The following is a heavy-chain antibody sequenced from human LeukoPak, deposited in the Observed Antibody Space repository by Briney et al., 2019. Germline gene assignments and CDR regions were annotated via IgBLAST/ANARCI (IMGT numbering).Heavy chain of an antibody. Sequence: GGSLRLSCVASGFTFNNYAMHWVRQAPGKGLEWVSVIYSGGSTYYADSVKGRFTISRDNSKNTLYLQMNSLRAEDTAVYYCARDLRPRYSGYDIPGAFDIWGQGTMVTVSS. CDR2: IYSGGST. V-gene: IGHV3-53*01. D-gene: IGHD5-12*01. CDR3: ARDLRPRYSGYDIPGAFDI. J-gene: IGHJ3*02. CDR1: GFTFNNYA.